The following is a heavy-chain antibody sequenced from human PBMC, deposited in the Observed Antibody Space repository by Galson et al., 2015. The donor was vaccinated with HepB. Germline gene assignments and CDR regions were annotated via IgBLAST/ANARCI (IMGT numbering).Heavy chain of an antibody. CDR1: GFTFDDYG. J-gene: IGHJ4*02. CDR3: ARTYSSGWFYYFDY. CDR2: INWNGGST. V-gene: IGHV3-20*04. Sequence: SLRLSCAASGFTFDDYGMSWVRQAPGKGLEWVSGINWNGGSTGYADSVKGRFTISRDNAKNSLYLQMNSLRAEDTALYYCARTYSSGWFYYFDYWGQGTLVTVSS. D-gene: IGHD6-19*01.